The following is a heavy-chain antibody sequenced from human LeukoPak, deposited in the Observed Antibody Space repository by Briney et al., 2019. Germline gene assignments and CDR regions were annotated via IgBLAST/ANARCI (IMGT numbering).Heavy chain of an antibody. Sequence: PSATLSLTCTVSGDSISTSSYYWGWVRQPPGRGLEWLGSIYYSGITHYNPSLKSRLTIYVDTSRNQFSLHLFSVTAADTAVFYCARFDYYDFRQIDYWGQGTLVTVSS. CDR1: GDSISTSSYY. J-gene: IGHJ4*02. CDR3: ARFDYYDFRQIDY. D-gene: IGHD3/OR15-3a*01. CDR2: IYYSGIT. V-gene: IGHV4-39*01.